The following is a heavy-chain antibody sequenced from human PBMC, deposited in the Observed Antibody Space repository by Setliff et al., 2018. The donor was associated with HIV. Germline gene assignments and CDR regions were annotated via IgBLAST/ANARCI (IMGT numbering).Heavy chain of an antibody. D-gene: IGHD6-19*01. J-gene: IGHJ4*02. CDR1: GSTFSSYS. CDR3: ARDGADSGWDFDY. V-gene: IGHV3-21*01. CDR2: ISSSSTYI. Sequence: LRLSCAASGSTFSSYSMHWVRQAPGKGLEWVSSISSSSTYIYYGDSLKGRFTISRDNAKNSLYLQMNSLRAEDTAVYYCARDGADSGWDFDYWGQGTLVTVSS.